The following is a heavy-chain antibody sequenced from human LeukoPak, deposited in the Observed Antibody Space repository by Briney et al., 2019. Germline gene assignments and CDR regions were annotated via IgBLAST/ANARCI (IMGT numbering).Heavy chain of an antibody. D-gene: IGHD1-26*01. J-gene: IGHJ4*02. Sequence: GGSLRLSCAASGFTFDDYAMHWVRQAPGKGLEWVSGISWNSGSIGYADSVKGRFTISRDNSKNTLFLQMTSLRAEDTALYYCAEDREKPSQFDYWGQGTPVIVAS. CDR2: ISWNSGSI. V-gene: IGHV3-9*01. CDR1: GFTFDDYA. CDR3: AEDREKPSQFDY.